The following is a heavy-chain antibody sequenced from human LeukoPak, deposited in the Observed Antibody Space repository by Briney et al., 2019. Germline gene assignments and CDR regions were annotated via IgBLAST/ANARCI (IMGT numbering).Heavy chain of an antibody. J-gene: IGHJ4*02. Sequence: SETLSLTCTVSGYSISSGYYWGWIRQSPGKGLEWIASIYHSGNTYYNPFLKSRVTISVDTSKNQFSLKLSSVTAADTAVYYCARRTGYQYYFDYWGQGTLVTVSS. CDR2: IYHSGNT. V-gene: IGHV4-38-2*02. CDR3: ARRTGYQYYFDY. D-gene: IGHD3/OR15-3a*01. CDR1: GYSISSGYY.